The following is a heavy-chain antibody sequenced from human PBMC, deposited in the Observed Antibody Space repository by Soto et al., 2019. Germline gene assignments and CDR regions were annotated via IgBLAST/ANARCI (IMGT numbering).Heavy chain of an antibody. CDR1: GGSVSSGSYY. Sequence: QVQLQESGPGLVKPSETLSLTCTVSGGSVSSGSYYWSWIRQPPGKGLEWIGYIYYSWSTNYNPSLKSRVTISVDTSKNQFSLKLSSVTAADTAVYDCARVVRPGAVFDYWGQGTLVTVSS. J-gene: IGHJ4*02. V-gene: IGHV4-61*01. CDR2: IYYSWST. D-gene: IGHD6-19*01. CDR3: ARVVRPGAVFDY.